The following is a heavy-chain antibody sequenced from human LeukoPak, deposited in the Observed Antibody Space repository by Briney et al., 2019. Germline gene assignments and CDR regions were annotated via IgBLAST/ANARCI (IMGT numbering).Heavy chain of an antibody. CDR3: ARDSGGSGIYYYYYGMDV. D-gene: IGHD3-10*01. V-gene: IGHV3-7*01. CDR2: IKQDGSEK. J-gene: IGHJ6*02. CDR1: GFTFSSYW. Sequence: AGGSLRLSCAASGFTFSSYWMSWVRQAPGKGLECVANIKQDGSEKYYVDSVKGRFTISRDNAKNSLYLQMNSLRAEDTAVYYCARDSGGSGIYYYYYGMDVWGQGTTVTVSS.